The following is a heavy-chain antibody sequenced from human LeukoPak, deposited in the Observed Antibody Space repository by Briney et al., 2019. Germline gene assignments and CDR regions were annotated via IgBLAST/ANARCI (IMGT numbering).Heavy chain of an antibody. Sequence: SETLFLTCTVSGGSISSSSYYWGWIRQPPGKGLEWIGSIYYSGSTYYNPSLKSRVTISVDTSKNQFSLKLSSVTAADTAVYYCARNPRMTSSQMATVDYWGQGTLVTVSS. D-gene: IGHD5-24*01. CDR3: ARNPRMTSSQMATVDY. V-gene: IGHV4-39*01. CDR1: GGSISSSSYY. J-gene: IGHJ4*02. CDR2: IYYSGST.